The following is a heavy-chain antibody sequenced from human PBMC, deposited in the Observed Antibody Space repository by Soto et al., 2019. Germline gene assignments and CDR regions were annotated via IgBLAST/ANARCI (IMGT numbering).Heavy chain of an antibody. J-gene: IGHJ6*02. Sequence: PGGSLRLSCAASGFTFSSYAMHWVRQAPGKGLEWVAVISYDGSNKYYADSVKGRFTISRDNSKNTLYLQMNSLRAEDTAVYYCARDHSSSSWWDYYYYGMDVWGQGTTVTVSS. CDR3: ARDHSSSSWWDYYYYGMDV. V-gene: IGHV3-30-3*01. CDR2: ISYDGSNK. D-gene: IGHD6-6*01. CDR1: GFTFSSYA.